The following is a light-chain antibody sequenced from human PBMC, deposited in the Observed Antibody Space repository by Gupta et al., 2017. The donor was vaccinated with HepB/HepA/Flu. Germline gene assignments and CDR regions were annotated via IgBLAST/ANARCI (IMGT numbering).Light chain of an antibody. CDR3: MQALQTPVT. CDR2: LGS. V-gene: IGKV2-28*01. CDR1: QSLLHSNGYNY. Sequence: VMTQSPLSLPVTPGEPASIFCRSSQSLLHSNGYNYLDWYLQKPGQSPQLLIYLGSTRASGVPDRFSGSGSGTDFTLKISRVEAEDVGVYYCMQALQTPVTFGRGTKVDIK. J-gene: IGKJ4*01.